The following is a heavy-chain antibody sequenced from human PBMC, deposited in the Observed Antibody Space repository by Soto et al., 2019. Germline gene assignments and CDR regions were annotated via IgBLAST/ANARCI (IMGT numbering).Heavy chain of an antibody. Sequence: QVQLQESGPGLVKPSQTLSLTCTVSGGSISSGGYYWSWIRQHPGKGLEWIGYIYYSGSTYYNPSLKSRVTISVDTSKKQFSLKLSSVKAADTAVYYCAVGGCSSTSCYGIIDYWGQGTLVTVSS. V-gene: IGHV4-31*03. J-gene: IGHJ4*02. D-gene: IGHD2-2*01. CDR3: AVGGCSSTSCYGIIDY. CDR2: IYYSGST. CDR1: GGSISSGGYY.